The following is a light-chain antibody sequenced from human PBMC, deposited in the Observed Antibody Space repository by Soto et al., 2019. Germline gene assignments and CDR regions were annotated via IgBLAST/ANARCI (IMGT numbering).Light chain of an antibody. CDR3: QQYNNWPSMYS. V-gene: IGKV3-15*01. CDR1: QSVSSN. Sequence: RVMTQSPATLSVSPGERATLSCRASQSVSSNLAWYQQKPGQAPRLLIYGASIRATGVPARFSGSGSGTDFTLTISSLQSEDFAIYHCQQYNNWPSMYSFGQGT. CDR2: GAS. J-gene: IGKJ2*03.